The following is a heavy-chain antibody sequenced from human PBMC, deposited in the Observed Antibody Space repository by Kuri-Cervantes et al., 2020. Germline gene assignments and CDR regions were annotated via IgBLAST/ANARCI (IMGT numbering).Heavy chain of an antibody. J-gene: IGHJ6*03. CDR3: ARNKVLGGMGYYYYYMDV. CDR1: GYTFTSYD. V-gene: IGHV1-3*01. Sequence: ASVKVSCKASGYTFTSYDINRVRQATGQGLEWMGWINAGNGNTKYSQKFQGRVTITRDTSASTAYMELSSLRSEDTAVYYCARNKVLGGMGYYYYYMDVWGKGTTVTVSS. CDR2: INAGNGNT. D-gene: IGHD3-10*01.